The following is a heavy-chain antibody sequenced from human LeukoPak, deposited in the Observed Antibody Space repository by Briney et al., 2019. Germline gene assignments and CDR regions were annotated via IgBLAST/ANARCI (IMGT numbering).Heavy chain of an antibody. V-gene: IGHV1-69*13. D-gene: IGHD3-3*01. J-gene: IGHJ4*02. CDR3: VRSITIFGVVILFGY. Sequence: SVKVSCKASGGTFSSYAISWVRQAPGQGPEWMGRIIPIFGTANYAQKFQGRVTITADESTSTAYMELSSLRSDDTAVYYCVRSITIFGVVILFGYWGQGTLVTVSS. CDR1: GGTFSSYA. CDR2: IIPIFGTA.